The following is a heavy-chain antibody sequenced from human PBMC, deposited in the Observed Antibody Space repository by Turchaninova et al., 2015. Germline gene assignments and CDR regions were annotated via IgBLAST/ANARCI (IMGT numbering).Heavy chain of an antibody. J-gene: IGHJ5*02. D-gene: IGHD2-2*01. Sequence: GGVVQPGRSLRLSCAASGFTFKNYAMHWVREAPGKGLEWVAVISFDVSNQYYADSVKGRFTVSRDNSKNMLYVHLNSLRAEDTAVYYCAKDGSCPSSSTCYVHSWFDPWGQRTLVTVSS. CDR1: GFTFKNYA. CDR3: AKDGSCPSSSTCYVHSWFDP. CDR2: ISFDVSNQ. V-gene: IGHV3-30*01.